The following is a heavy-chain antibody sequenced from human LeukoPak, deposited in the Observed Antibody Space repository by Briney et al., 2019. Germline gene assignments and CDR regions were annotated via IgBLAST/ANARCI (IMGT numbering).Heavy chain of an antibody. Sequence: PSETLSLTCAVYGGSFSGYYWSWIRQPPGKGLEWIGEINHSGSTNYNPSLKSRVTISVDTSKNQFSLKLSSVTAADTAVYYCARARDCSGGSCYSGAEYFQHWGQGTLVTVSS. J-gene: IGHJ1*01. CDR3: ARARDCSGGSCYSGAEYFQH. CDR2: INHSGST. V-gene: IGHV4-34*01. CDR1: GGSFSGYY. D-gene: IGHD2-15*01.